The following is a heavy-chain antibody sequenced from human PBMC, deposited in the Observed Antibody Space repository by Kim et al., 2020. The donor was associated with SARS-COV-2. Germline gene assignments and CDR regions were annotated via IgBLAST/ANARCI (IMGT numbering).Heavy chain of an antibody. D-gene: IGHD5-18*01. Sequence: YAQKVQGRVTMTEDTSTDTAYMELSSLRSEDTAVYYCATHFNTAMVTWHYWGQGTLVTVSS. J-gene: IGHJ4*02. V-gene: IGHV1-24*01. CDR3: ATHFNTAMVTWHY.